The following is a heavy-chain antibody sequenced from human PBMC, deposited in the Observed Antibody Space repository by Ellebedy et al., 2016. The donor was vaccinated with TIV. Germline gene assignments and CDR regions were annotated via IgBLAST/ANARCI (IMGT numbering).Heavy chain of an antibody. V-gene: IGHV1-24*01. CDR1: GYTLTELS. J-gene: IGHJ4*02. CDR3: ARAHYGSGSYSHFDY. CDR2: FDPEDGET. D-gene: IGHD3-10*01. Sequence: ASVKVSCKVSGYTLTELSMHWVRQAPGKGLEWMGGFDPEDGETIYAQKFQGRVTMTEDTSTDTAYMELSSLRSEDTAVYYCARAHYGSGSYSHFDYWGQGTLVTVSS.